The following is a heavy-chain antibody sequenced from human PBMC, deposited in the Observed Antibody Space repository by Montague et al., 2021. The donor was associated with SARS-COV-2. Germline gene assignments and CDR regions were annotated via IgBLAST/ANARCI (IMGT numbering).Heavy chain of an antibody. Sequence: SLRLSCAASGFTASSNYMSWVRQAPGKGLEWVSVIYSGGSTYYADSVKGRFTISRHNSKNTLYLQMNSLRAEDTAVYYCAGSNWSSGSYYQLDYWGQGTLVTVSS. CDR1: GFTASSNY. CDR2: IYSGGST. D-gene: IGHD3-10*01. V-gene: IGHV3-53*04. J-gene: IGHJ4*02. CDR3: AGSNWSSGSYYQLDY.